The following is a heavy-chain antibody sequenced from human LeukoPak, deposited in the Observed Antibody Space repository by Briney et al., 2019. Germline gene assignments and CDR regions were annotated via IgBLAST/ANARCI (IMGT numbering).Heavy chain of an antibody. V-gene: IGHV3-23*01. J-gene: IGHJ3*02. CDR2: IGGSGGST. D-gene: IGHD2-2*01. CDR3: AKIKGCSSTSCPHAFDI. CDR1: GFTFSSYA. Sequence: PGGSLRLSCAASGFTFSSYAMSWVRQAPGKGLEWVSAIGGSGGSTYCADSVKGRFTISRDNSKNTLYLQMNSLRAEDTAVYYCAKIKGCSSTSCPHAFDIWGQGTMVTVSS.